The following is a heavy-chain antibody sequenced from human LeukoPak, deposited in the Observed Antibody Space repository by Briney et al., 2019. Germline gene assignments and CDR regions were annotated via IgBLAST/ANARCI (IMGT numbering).Heavy chain of an antibody. CDR1: GFTFSSYG. CDR2: ISYDGSNK. D-gene: IGHD2-15*01. V-gene: IGHV3-30*03. CDR3: ASASPLGYCSGGSCYWAY. Sequence: QSGGSLRLSCAASGFTFSSYGMHWVRHAPGKGLEWVAVISYDGSNKYYADSVKGRFTISRDNSKNTLYLQMNSLRAEDTAVYYCASASPLGYCSGGSCYWAYWGQGTLVTVSS. J-gene: IGHJ4*02.